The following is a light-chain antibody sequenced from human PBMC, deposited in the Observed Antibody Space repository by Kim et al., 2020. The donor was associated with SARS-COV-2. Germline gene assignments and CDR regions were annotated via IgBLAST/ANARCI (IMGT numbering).Light chain of an antibody. J-gene: IGKJ2*01. CDR1: QSVSNS. CDR3: QQYSSVPYT. Sequence: DIQMTQSPSTLSASVGDRVTIACRASQSVSNSLAWYQQKPGKAPELLIYDASSLESGVPLRFGGSGSGTQFSLTISSLQPGDSATYYCQQYSSVPYTFGLGPSWRS. V-gene: IGKV1-5*01. CDR2: DAS.